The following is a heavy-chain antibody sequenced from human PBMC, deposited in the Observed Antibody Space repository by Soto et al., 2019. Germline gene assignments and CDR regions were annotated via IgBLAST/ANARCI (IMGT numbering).Heavy chain of an antibody. Sequence: EVQLVESGGGFVQPGGSLRLSCAASGFTFSNYWMTWVRQAPGKGLEWVANINQDGSVKSYVDSVKGRFTISRDNAGNSLFLQMNSLRAEDTAIYYCASRHRATPWDYWGQGTLVAVSS. CDR3: ASRHRATPWDY. CDR2: INQDGSVK. D-gene: IGHD1-26*01. CDR1: GFTFSNYW. J-gene: IGHJ4*02. V-gene: IGHV3-7*01.